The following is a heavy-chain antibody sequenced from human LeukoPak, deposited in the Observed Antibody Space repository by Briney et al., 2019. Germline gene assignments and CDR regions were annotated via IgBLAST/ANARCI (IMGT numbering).Heavy chain of an antibody. CDR3: VRDYQFIQEV. CDR1: GFTFSNYW. J-gene: IGHJ6*02. D-gene: IGHD2-2*01. Sequence: PGGSLRLSCVASGFTFSNYWMLWVRQAPGKGLMWVSLISTDGKSTRYAESVKGRFTISRDNAKNALYLQMDNLRVEDTALYFCVRDYQFIQEVWGQGTTVTVSS. CDR2: ISTDGKST. V-gene: IGHV3-74*01.